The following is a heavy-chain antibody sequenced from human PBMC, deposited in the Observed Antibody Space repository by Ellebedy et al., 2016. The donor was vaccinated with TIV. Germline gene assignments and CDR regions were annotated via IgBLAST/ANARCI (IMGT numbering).Heavy chain of an antibody. Sequence: AASVKVSCKASGGIFSSYAISWVRQAPGQGLEWMGWINPDRGDTKYPQSFQVRVSMTRDTSSSTAYMELSGLTSDDTAIYYCAKDRFPYYDSSGTTGYFDCWGQGTLVTVSS. CDR2: INPDRGDT. V-gene: IGHV1-2*02. D-gene: IGHD3-22*01. CDR1: GGIFSSYA. CDR3: AKDRFPYYDSSGTTGYFDC. J-gene: IGHJ4*02.